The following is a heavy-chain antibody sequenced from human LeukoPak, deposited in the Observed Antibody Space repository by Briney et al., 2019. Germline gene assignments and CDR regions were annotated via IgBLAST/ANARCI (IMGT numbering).Heavy chain of an antibody. J-gene: IGHJ4*02. CDR2: INHSGST. V-gene: IGHV4-34*01. CDR3: ASDYYGSGSYYDY. Sequence: KASETLSLTCAVYGGSFSGYYWSWIRQPPGKGLEWIGEINHSGSTNYNPSLKSRVTISVDTSKNQFSLKLSSVTAADTAVYYCASDYYGSGSYYDYWGQGTLVTVSS. D-gene: IGHD3-10*01. CDR1: GGSFSGYY.